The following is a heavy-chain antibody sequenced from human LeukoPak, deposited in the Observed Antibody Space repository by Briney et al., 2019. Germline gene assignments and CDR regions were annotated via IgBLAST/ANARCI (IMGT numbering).Heavy chain of an antibody. V-gene: IGHV3-74*01. J-gene: IGHJ4*02. D-gene: IGHD5-24*01. Sequence: GGSLRLSCAASGFTFSSYEMNWVRQAPGKGLEWVSRVKFDGSYTNYVDSVKGRFTISRDNAKNTLYLQMNSLRLEDTGIYYCVRDGDAYNFDYWGQGTLVTVSS. CDR1: GFTFSSYE. CDR2: VKFDGSYT. CDR3: VRDGDAYNFDY.